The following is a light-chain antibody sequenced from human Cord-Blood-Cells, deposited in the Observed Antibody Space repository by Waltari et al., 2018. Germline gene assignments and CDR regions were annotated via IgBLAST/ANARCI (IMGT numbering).Light chain of an antibody. CDR3: CSYAGSYTWV. CDR2: DVS. V-gene: IGLV2-11*01. Sequence: QSALTQPRSVSGSPGQSVTISCTGTSSDVGGYHYVSCYQQHPGNAPKLMIYDVSKRPSGVPDRFSGSKSGNTASLTISGLQAEDEADYYCCSYAGSYTWVFGGGTKLTVL. CDR1: SSDVGGYHY. J-gene: IGLJ3*02.